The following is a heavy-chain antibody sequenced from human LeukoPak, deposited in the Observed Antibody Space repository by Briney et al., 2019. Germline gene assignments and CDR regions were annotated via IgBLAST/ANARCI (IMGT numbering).Heavy chain of an antibody. Sequence: SETLSLTCVVSGVSVSGYYWGWIRQPPGRGLEWIGYVYYSGSTNYNPSFKSRITISVDTSRNQFSLQLSSVTAADTAVYYCARIHRYCSGGACYVLDNWGQGTLVAVSS. J-gene: IGHJ4*02. V-gene: IGHV4-59*02. CDR3: ARIHRYCSGGACYVLDN. CDR2: VYYSGST. CDR1: GVSVSGYY. D-gene: IGHD2-15*01.